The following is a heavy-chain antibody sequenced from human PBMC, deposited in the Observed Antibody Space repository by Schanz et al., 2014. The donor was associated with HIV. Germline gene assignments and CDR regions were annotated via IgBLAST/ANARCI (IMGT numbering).Heavy chain of an antibody. CDR2: RSYDGSNK. Sequence: QVQLVESGGGVVQPGRSLRLSCAASGFTFSSYGMHWVRQAPGKGLEWVAVRSYDGSNKYYADAAKGRFTISRDNSKNTLYLQLNSLRAEDTAVYYCARASPGIAAADTLGWFDPWGQGTLVTVSS. CDR3: ARASPGIAAADTLGWFDP. J-gene: IGHJ5*02. CDR1: GFTFSSYG. V-gene: IGHV3-33*05. D-gene: IGHD6-13*01.